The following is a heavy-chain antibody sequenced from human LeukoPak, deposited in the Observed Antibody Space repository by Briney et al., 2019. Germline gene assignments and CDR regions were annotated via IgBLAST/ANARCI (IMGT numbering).Heavy chain of an antibody. J-gene: IGHJ6*02. D-gene: IGHD1-1*01. Sequence: SETLSLTCTVSGGSISSYYWSWIRQPPGKGLEWIGYIYYSGSTNYNPSLKSRVTISVDTSKNQFSLKLSSVTAADTAGYYCARVGGTAGRDYYYYGMDVWGQGTTVTVSS. CDR3: ARVGGTAGRDYYYYGMDV. CDR2: IYYSGST. CDR1: GGSISSYY. V-gene: IGHV4-59*01.